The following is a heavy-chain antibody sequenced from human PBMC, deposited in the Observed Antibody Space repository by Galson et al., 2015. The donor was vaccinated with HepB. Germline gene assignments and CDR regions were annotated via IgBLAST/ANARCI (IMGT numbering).Heavy chain of an antibody. CDR1: GFTFSSHD. CDR2: IGAPGDT. V-gene: IGHV3-13*01. J-gene: IGHJ2*01. D-gene: IGHD4-17*01. CDR3: ARGAYGDANWSFDL. Sequence: SLRLSCAASGFTFSSHDMHWVRQSTGQGLEWVSAIGAPGDTYYPASVQGGFTISRENAKNSLYLQMNSLTAGDTAVYYCARGAYGDANWSFDLWGRGTLVTVSS.